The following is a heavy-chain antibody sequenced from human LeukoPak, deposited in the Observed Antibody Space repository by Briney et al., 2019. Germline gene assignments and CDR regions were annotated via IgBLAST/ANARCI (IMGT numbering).Heavy chain of an antibody. CDR3: AKDFYSGSYYEYGYFDY. Sequence: GGSLRLSCAAYGFTFSSYAMSWVRRAQGKGLEWVSDIRGSGGSTYYADSVKGRFTISRDNSKNTLYLQMNSLRAEDTAVYYCAKDFYSGSYYEYGYFDYWGQGTLVTVSS. CDR2: IRGSGGST. CDR1: GFTFSSYA. V-gene: IGHV3-23*01. D-gene: IGHD1-26*01. J-gene: IGHJ4*02.